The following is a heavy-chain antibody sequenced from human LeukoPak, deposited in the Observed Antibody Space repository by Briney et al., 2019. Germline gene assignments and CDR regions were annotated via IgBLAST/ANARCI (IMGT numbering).Heavy chain of an antibody. Sequence: GGSLRLSCAGSGFTFSTYTMHWVRQAPGKGLEWVAVISHDDRDKYYADSVKGRFTISRDNSKNTLYLQMDSLKTEDTAVYFCARDPSGGICPDYWGQGTLVTVSS. V-gene: IGHV3-30*04. CDR2: ISHDDRDK. J-gene: IGHJ4*02. CDR3: ARDPSGGICPDY. D-gene: IGHD2-15*01. CDR1: GFTFSTYT.